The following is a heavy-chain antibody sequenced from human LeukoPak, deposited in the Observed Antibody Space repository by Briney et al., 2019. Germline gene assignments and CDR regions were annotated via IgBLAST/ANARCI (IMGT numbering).Heavy chain of an antibody. V-gene: IGHV5-51*01. CDR1: GYNFAKYW. CDR2: IYPGDSDT. J-gene: IGHJ4*02. Sequence: GESLKISCQGSGYNFAKYWIGWPRQMPGKGPEWVGIIYPGDSDTRYSPSFQGQVTISADKSISTAYLQWSSLRASDTAMSFCARLQCSGGSCYIDYWGQGTLVTVSS. D-gene: IGHD2-15*01. CDR3: ARLQCSGGSCYIDY.